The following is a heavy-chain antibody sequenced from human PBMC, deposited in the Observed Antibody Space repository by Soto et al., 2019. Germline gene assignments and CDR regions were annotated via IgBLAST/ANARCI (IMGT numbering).Heavy chain of an antibody. J-gene: IGHJ6*02. CDR3: ARVVPAAMYYYYGMDV. CDR2: ISTYNGDT. V-gene: IGHV1-18*01. D-gene: IGHD2-2*01. CDR1: GYTFTRSG. Sequence: DSVKVSCKASGYTFTRSGISWVRQAPGQGLEWMGWISTYNGDTNYAQTFQGRVTMTTDTSTSTVYMELNSLRAEDTAVYYCARVVPAAMYYYYGMDVWGQGTTVTVSS.